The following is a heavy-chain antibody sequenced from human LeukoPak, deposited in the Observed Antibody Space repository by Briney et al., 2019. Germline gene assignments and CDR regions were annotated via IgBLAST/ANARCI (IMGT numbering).Heavy chain of an antibody. J-gene: IGHJ6*02. CDR3: GRIAINANNGMDV. CDR2: SKNKASSDTT. Sequence: GGSLRLSCAASGFTFSDHYIDWLRQAPGKGLEWVGQSKNKASSDTTEYGQSVQGNFPISRHVSASSLYLQMNSLRTEDTAVYYCGRIAINANNGMDVWGQGTTVTVSS. CDR1: GFTFSDHY. D-gene: IGHD1/OR15-1a*01. V-gene: IGHV3-72*01.